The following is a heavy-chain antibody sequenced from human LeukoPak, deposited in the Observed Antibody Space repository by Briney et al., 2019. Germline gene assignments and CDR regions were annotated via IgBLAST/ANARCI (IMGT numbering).Heavy chain of an antibody. D-gene: IGHD3-10*01. J-gene: IGHJ4*02. CDR3: ARDMVRGVPDY. Sequence: SETLSLTRTVSGGSISSSSYYRGWIRQPPGKGLEWIGSIYYSGSTYYNPSLKSRVTISVDTSKNQFSLKLSSVTAADTAVYYCARDMVRGVPDYWGQGTLVTVSS. V-gene: IGHV4-39*07. CDR1: GGSISSSSYY. CDR2: IYYSGST.